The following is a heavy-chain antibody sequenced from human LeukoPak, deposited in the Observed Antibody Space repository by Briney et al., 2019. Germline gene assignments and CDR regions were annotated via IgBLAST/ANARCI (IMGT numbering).Heavy chain of an antibody. D-gene: IGHD2-15*01. Sequence: GGSLRLSCAASGFTFSNAWMSWVRQAPGKGLEWVGRIKSKTDGGTTDYAAPVKGRFTISRDDSKNTLYLQMNSLKTEDTAVYYCATESELRTSPMGSCYAFDIWGQGTMVTVSS. J-gene: IGHJ3*02. CDR1: GFTFSNAW. CDR3: ATESELRTSPMGSCYAFDI. CDR2: IKSKTDGGTT. V-gene: IGHV3-15*01.